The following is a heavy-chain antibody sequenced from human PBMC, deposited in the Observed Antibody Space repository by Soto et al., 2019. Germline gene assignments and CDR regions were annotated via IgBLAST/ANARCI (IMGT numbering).Heavy chain of an antibody. D-gene: IGHD3-16*02. V-gene: IGHV4-34*02. CDR1: GGSFSGYY. Sequence: QVQLQQWGAGLLKPSETLSLTRAVYGGSFSGYYWSWIRQPPGKGLEWIGEINHSGSTNYNPSLKSRVTMSVDTCKTQFSLQLSSVTAADTAVYYCARGRGVWGSYHYNWFDPWGQGTLVTVSS. CDR2: INHSGST. J-gene: IGHJ5*02. CDR3: ARGRGVWGSYHYNWFDP.